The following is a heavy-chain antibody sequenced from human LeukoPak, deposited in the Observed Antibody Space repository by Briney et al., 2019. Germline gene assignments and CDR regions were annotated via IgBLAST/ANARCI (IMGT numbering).Heavy chain of an antibody. V-gene: IGHV1-69*05. CDR3: ASMVVAATKRAGYFDY. CDR1: GGTFSSYA. J-gene: IGHJ4*02. Sequence: PVKVSCKASGGTFSSYAISWVRQAPGQGLEWMGGIIPIFGTANYAQKFQGRVTITTDESTSTAYMELSSLRSEDTAVYYCASMVVAATKRAGYFDYWGQGTLVTVSS. D-gene: IGHD2-15*01. CDR2: IIPIFGTA.